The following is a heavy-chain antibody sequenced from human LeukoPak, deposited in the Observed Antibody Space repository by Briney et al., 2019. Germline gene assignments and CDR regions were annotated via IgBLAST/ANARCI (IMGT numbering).Heavy chain of an antibody. D-gene: IGHD4-23*01. CDR3: ASESTVVRSTGDDAFDI. V-gene: IGHV3-66*02. CDR1: GFTVSSNY. CDR2: IYSGGST. Sequence: PGGSLRLSCAASGFTVSSNYMSWVRQAPGKGLEWVSVIYSGGSTYYADSVKGRFTISRDNSKNTLYLQMNSLRAEDTAVYYCASESTVVRSTGDDAFDIWGQGTMVTVSS. J-gene: IGHJ3*02.